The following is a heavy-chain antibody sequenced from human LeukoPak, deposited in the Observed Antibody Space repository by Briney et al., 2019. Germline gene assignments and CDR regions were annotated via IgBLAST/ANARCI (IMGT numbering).Heavy chain of an antibody. J-gene: IGHJ6*03. CDR1: GYTFTSYD. Sequence: ASVKVSCTASGYTFTSYDINWVRQAPGQGLEWMGWMNPNSGNTGYAQKFQGRVTITRNTSISTAYMELSSLRSEDTAVYYCARGTDYDFWSGDSYYYYYMDVWGKGTTVTVSS. D-gene: IGHD3-3*01. V-gene: IGHV1-8*03. CDR3: ARGTDYDFWSGDSYYYYYMDV. CDR2: MNPNSGNT.